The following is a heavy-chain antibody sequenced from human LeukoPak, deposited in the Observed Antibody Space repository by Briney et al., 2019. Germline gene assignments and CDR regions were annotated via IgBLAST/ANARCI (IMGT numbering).Heavy chain of an antibody. CDR2: ISSSSSYI. J-gene: IGHJ4*02. CDR3: AKDQRYCSSTSCYLNY. CDR1: GFTFSSYS. V-gene: IGHV3-21*01. Sequence: GGSLRLSCAASGFTFSSYSMNWVRQAPGKGLEWVSSISSSSSYIYYADSVKGRFTISRDNAKNSLYLQMNSLRAEDTAVYYCAKDQRYCSSTSCYLNYWGQGTLVTVSS. D-gene: IGHD2-2*01.